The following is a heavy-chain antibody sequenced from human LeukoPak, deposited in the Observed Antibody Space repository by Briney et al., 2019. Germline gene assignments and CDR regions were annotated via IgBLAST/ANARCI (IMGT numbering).Heavy chain of an antibody. Sequence: HSGGSLRLSCAASGFTFSSYSMNWIRQAPGKGLEWVSYISRSGTPIYYADSVKGRFTISRDNARNSLHLQMNSLRAEDTAVYYCAREWAGGDSSAYPPFDYWGQGTLVTVSS. CDR2: ISRSGTPI. CDR3: AREWAGGDSSAYPPFDY. V-gene: IGHV3-48*04. J-gene: IGHJ4*02. CDR1: GFTFSSYS. D-gene: IGHD3-22*01.